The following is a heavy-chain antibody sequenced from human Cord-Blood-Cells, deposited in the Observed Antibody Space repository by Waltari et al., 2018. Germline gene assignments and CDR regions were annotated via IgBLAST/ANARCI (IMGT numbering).Heavy chain of an antibody. CDR3: ARIPTVMGWLFDL. D-gene: IGHD4-17*01. CDR1: GGTFSSYA. J-gene: IGHJ2*01. V-gene: IGHV1-69*06. CDR2: TNPIFGTA. Sequence: QVQLVQSGAEVKKPGSSVKVSCKAYGGTFSSYAISWARQAPGQGLEWMGGTNPIFGTANYAPKAQGRRRILADKSASPAYMELSSLRSEDTAVYYCARIPTVMGWLFDLWGRGPLVSVSA.